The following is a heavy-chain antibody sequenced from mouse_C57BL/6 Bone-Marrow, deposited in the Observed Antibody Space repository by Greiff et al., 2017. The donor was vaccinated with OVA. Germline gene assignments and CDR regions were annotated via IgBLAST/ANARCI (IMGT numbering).Heavy chain of an antibody. D-gene: IGHD2-4*01. J-gene: IGHJ2*01. V-gene: IGHV5-4*03. Sequence: EVMLVESGGGLVKPGGSLKLSCAASGFTFSSSAMSWVRQTPEKRLEWVATISDGGSYTYYPDNVKGRFPISRDNAKNNLYLQMSHLKSEDTAMYYCARLGYEYDEGYYFDDWGQGTTLTVSS. CDR2: ISDGGSYT. CDR1: GFTFSSSA. CDR3: ARLGYEYDEGYYFDD.